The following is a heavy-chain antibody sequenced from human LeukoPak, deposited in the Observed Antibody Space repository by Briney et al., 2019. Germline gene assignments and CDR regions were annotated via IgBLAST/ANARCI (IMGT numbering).Heavy chain of an antibody. J-gene: IGHJ3*02. CDR1: GFTFTSSA. V-gene: IGHV1-58*02. CDR3: ARDQMRHGRPGAFDI. CDR2: IVVGSGNT. D-gene: IGHD1-26*01. Sequence: GASVKVSCKASGFTFTSSAMQWVRQARGQRLEWIGWIVVGSGNTNYAQKFQERVTITRDMSTSTAYMELSSLRSEDTAVYYCARDQMRHGRPGAFDIWGQGTMVTVSS.